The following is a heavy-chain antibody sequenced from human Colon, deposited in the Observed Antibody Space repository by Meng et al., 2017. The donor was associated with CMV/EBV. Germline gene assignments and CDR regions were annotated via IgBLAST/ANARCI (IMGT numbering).Heavy chain of an antibody. D-gene: IGHD2-2*02. CDR3: AKNLFVPPAIMSVFAPNDY. CDR2: ISSGGDET. V-gene: IGHV3-23*01. Sequence: GESLKISCAFSGISFKSYAMSWVRQAPGQGLEGVAGISSGGDETYYADSVKGRFSVSRDNAKNTLFLQINGLGAEDTDVYYCAKNLFVPPAIMSVFAPNDYWGQGTLVTVSS. CDR1: GISFKSYA. J-gene: IGHJ4*02.